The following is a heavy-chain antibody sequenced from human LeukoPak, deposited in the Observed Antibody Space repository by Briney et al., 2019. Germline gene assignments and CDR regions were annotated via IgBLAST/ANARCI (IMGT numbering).Heavy chain of an antibody. CDR1: GYSISSGYF. CDR2: IYHSGST. CDR3: ARDYVWGSYPS. V-gene: IGHV4-38-2*02. J-gene: IGHJ5*02. Sequence: PSETLSLTCAVSGYSISSGYFWGWIRQPPGKGLEWIGSIYHSGSTYYNPSLKSRVTISVDTSKNQVSLKLSSVTAADTAVYYCARDYVWGSYPSWGQGTLVTVSS. D-gene: IGHD3-16*02.